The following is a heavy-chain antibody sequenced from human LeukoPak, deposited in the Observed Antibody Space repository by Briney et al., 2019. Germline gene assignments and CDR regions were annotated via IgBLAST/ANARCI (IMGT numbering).Heavy chain of an antibody. Sequence: PSETLSLTCTVSGGSISSYYWSWIRQPPGEGLELIWYIYYSGSTNYNPSLKSRLTISLDTSKNQFSLKLSSVTAADTAVYYCAREQKSGSYRPFDYWGQGTLVTVSS. D-gene: IGHD1-26*01. J-gene: IGHJ4*02. CDR3: AREQKSGSYRPFDY. CDR1: GGSISSYY. V-gene: IGHV4-59*01. CDR2: IYYSGST.